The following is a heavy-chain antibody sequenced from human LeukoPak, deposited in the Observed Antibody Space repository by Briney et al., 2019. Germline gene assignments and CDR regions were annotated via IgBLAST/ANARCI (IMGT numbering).Heavy chain of an antibody. CDR3: ATDPGYMDV. V-gene: IGHV3-21*01. CDR2: ISTGSTYI. CDR1: GFTFSSYS. J-gene: IGHJ6*03. Sequence: GGSLRLSCAASGFTFSSYSMNWVRQAPGKGLEWVSSISTGSTYIYYADSVNGRLTISRDNAKNSLYLQMNSLRAEDTAVYYCATDPGYMDVWGKGATVSVSS.